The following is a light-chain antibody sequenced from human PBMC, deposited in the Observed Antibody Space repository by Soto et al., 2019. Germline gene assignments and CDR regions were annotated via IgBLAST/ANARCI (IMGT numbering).Light chain of an antibody. CDR2: GAS. CDR1: QSVSSSY. J-gene: IGKJ4*01. Sequence: EIVLTQSPGTLSLSPGERATLSCRASQSVSSSYLAWYQQKPGQAPRLLISGASSRATGIPDRFSGSGSWTDLTLTISRLEPEDFAVYYCQHYGSSPLTFGGGTKGEIK. CDR3: QHYGSSPLT. V-gene: IGKV3-20*01.